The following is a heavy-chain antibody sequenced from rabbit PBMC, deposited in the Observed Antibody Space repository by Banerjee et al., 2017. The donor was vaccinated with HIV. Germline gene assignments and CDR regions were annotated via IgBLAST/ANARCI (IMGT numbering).Heavy chain of an antibody. CDR2: IDPVLGST. CDR3: ARDVSYVSGRGANDL. V-gene: IGHV1S7*01. D-gene: IGHD4-1*01. J-gene: IGHJ4*01. Sequence: QLEESGGGLVQPGGSLTLSCKASGFDFSNYYMTWVRQAPGKGLEWIGYIDPVLGSTYYASWVNGRFTISSHNAQNTLYLQLNSLTAADSATYFCARDVSYVSGRGANDLWGQGTLVTVS. CDR1: GFDFSNYY.